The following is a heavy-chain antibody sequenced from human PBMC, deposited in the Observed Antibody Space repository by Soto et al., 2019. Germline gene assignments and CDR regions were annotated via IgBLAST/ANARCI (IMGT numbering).Heavy chain of an antibody. V-gene: IGHV1-69*01. Sequence: QVQLVQSGAEVKKPGSSVKVSCKVSGGTFGSYAISWVRHAPGQGLEWMGGIIPIPGTANYAQKFQGRVTIAADESTSTVYMELSSLRSEDTAVYYCARSQGSSTSLEIYYYYYYGMDVWGQGTTVTVSS. CDR1: GGTFGSYA. CDR3: ARSQGSSTSLEIYYYYYYGMDV. CDR2: IIPIPGTA. D-gene: IGHD2-2*01. J-gene: IGHJ6*02.